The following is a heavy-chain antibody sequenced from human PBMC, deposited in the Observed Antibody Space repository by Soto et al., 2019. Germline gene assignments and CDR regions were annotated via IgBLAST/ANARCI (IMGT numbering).Heavy chain of an antibody. CDR3: ARLGSARIVYYSGLDV. CDR2: IYYSGST. CDR1: GGSISSSSYY. Sequence: SETLSLTCTVSGGSISSSSYYWGWIRQPPGKGLEWIGRIYYSGSTYYNPSLKSRVTISVDTSKNQFSLKLSSVTAADTAVYYCARLGSARIVYYSGLDVYGQATTVTVSS. D-gene: IGHD6-6*01. V-gene: IGHV4-39*01. J-gene: IGHJ6*01.